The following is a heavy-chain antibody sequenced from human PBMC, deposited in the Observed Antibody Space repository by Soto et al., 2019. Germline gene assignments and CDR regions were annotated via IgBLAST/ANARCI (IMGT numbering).Heavy chain of an antibody. CDR1: GDSISSSY. CDR2: ITHSGST. CDR3: ARELFSHYYYGMDV. V-gene: IGHV4-59*12. J-gene: IGHJ6*02. D-gene: IGHD3-10*02. Sequence: PSETLSLTCSVSGDSISSSYWAWIRQPPGKGLEWIGYITHSGSTNSNPSLKSRVTISVDTSKNQFSLKLSSVTAADTAVYYCARELFSHYYYGMDVWGQGTTVTVSS.